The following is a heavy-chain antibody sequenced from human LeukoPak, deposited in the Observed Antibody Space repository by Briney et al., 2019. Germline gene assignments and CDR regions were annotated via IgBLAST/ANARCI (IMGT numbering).Heavy chain of an antibody. CDR2: ISGSGGST. V-gene: IGHV3-23*01. J-gene: IGHJ4*02. CDR3: AKSAYSSGWDYFDY. Sequence: GGSLRLSCAASGFTFNTYTMNWVRQAPGKGLEWVSTISGSGGSTYYADSVKGRFTISRDNSKNTLYLQMNSLRAEDTAVYYCAKSAYSSGWDYFDYWGQGTLVTVSS. CDR1: GFTFNTYT. D-gene: IGHD6-19*01.